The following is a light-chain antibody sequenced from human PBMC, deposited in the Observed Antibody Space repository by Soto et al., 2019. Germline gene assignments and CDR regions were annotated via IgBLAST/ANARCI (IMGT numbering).Light chain of an antibody. J-gene: IGLJ3*02. CDR2: EGS. CDR1: SRDVGTYNL. CDR3: CSYAGSMTVV. Sequence: QSALTQPASVSGSPGQSITISCTGTSRDVGTYNLVSWYQQHPGKAPKLMIYEGSKRPSGISNRFSGSRSGNTASLTISGLQAEDEADYFCCSYAGSMTVVFGGGTKVTVL. V-gene: IGLV2-23*01.